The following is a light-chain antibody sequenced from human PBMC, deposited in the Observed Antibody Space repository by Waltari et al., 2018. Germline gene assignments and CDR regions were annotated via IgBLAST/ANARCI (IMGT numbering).Light chain of an antibody. J-gene: IGLJ3*02. CDR1: SSDVGGYNY. V-gene: IGLV2-8*01. Sequence: QSALTQPPSASGSPGQSVTISCTGTSSDVGGYNYFSWYQQHPGKAPTLMIYEVSKRPSGVPDRFSGSKSGNTASLTVSGLQAEDEADYYCSSYAGSNNPWVFGGGTKLTVL. CDR2: EVS. CDR3: SSYAGSNNPWV.